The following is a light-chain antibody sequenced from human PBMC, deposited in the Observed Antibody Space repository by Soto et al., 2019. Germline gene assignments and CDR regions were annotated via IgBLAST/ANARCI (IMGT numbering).Light chain of an antibody. V-gene: IGKV3-20*01. CDR2: GAS. CDR3: VHIDHSLLYS. J-gene: IGKJ2*03. Sequence: EIVWTQPPGTLSLSPGARATPSCSASQSGSSSSLARYQHKPRQAARLLIYGASSRATGIPDRFSVSGSWTDFSLTVRGLKPEECAVEYWVHIDHSLLYSFGQGTKLEIQ. CDR1: QSGSSSS.